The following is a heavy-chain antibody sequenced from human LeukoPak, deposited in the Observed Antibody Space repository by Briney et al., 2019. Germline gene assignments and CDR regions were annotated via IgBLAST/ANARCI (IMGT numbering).Heavy chain of an antibody. CDR3: ARSLSGVTKHDY. J-gene: IGHJ4*02. V-gene: IGHV1-2*02. Sequence: GASVKVSCKASGYTFTNYDINWVRQATGQGLEWMGWINPNSGGTNYAQKFQGRVTMTRDTSISTAYMELSRLRSDDTAVYYCARSLSGVTKHDYWGQGTLVTVSS. D-gene: IGHD3-10*01. CDR1: GYTFTNYD. CDR2: INPNSGGT.